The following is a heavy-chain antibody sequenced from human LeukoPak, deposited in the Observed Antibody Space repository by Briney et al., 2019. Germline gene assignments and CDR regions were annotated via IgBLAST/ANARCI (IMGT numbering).Heavy chain of an antibody. J-gene: IGHJ4*02. V-gene: IGHV3-23*01. CDR3: AKGIDNRGNPFDY. CDR1: GFTFNNYG. Sequence: GGSLRLSCAASGFTFNNYGMSWVRQAPGKGLEWVSEISNTGGSTYYGDSVQGRFTISRDNSEDTLYLQMDGLRAEDTAIYYCAKGIDNRGNPFDYWGQGTLVTVST. CDR2: ISNTGGST. D-gene: IGHD2/OR15-2a*01.